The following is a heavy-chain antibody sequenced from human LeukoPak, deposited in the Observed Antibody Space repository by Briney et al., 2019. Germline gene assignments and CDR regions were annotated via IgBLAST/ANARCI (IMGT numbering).Heavy chain of an antibody. CDR2: IDHSGST. V-gene: IGHV4-38-2*01. J-gene: IGHJ4*02. Sequence: PSETLSLTCAVSGYSISSGYYWGWIRQPPGKGLEWIGSIDHSGSTYYNPSLKSRVTISVDTSKNQFSLKLSSVTAADTAVYYCARGVAAAGTNYFDYWGQGTLVTVSS. CDR1: GYSISSGYY. CDR3: ARGVAAAGTNYFDY. D-gene: IGHD6-13*01.